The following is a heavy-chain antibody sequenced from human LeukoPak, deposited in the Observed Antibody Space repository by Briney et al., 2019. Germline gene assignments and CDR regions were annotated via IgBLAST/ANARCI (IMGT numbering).Heavy chain of an antibody. Sequence: GSLRLSCAASGFTFSSYSMNWVRQAPGKGLEWVSSISSSSSYIYYADSVKGRFTISRDNAKNSLYLQMNSLRAEDTAVYYCARDGAVLRYFDWLSHWFGPWGQGTLVTVSS. CDR2: ISSSSSYI. CDR1: GFTFSSYS. J-gene: IGHJ5*02. D-gene: IGHD3-9*01. V-gene: IGHV3-21*01. CDR3: ARDGAVLRYFDWLSHWFGP.